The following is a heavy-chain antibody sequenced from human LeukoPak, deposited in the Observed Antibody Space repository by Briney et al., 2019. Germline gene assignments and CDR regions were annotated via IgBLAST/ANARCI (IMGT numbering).Heavy chain of an antibody. CDR2: IYSGGST. V-gene: IGHV3-66*01. CDR1: GFTVSSNY. CDR3: ARGTTYGGGDCYRYFDY. J-gene: IGHJ4*02. Sequence: GGCLRLSCAASGFTVSSNYMSWVRQAPGKGLEWVSVIYSGGSTYYADSVKGRFTISRDNSKNTLYLQMNSLRAEDTAVYYCARGTTYGGGDCYRYFDYWGQGTLVTVSS. D-gene: IGHD2-21*02.